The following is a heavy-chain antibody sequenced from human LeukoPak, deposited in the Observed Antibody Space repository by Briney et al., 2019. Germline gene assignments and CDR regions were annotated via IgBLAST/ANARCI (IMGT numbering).Heavy chain of an antibody. J-gene: IGHJ5*02. D-gene: IGHD3-16*02. V-gene: IGHV1-2*02. CDR2: INPNSGGT. CDR3: ARDEASGVWGSYRPNWFDP. CDR1: GYTITNNY. Sequence: ASVKVSCKASGYTITNNYMHWVRQAPGQGLEWMGWINPNSGGTNYAQKFQGRVTMTRDTSISTAYMELSRLRSDDTAVYYCARDEASGVWGSYRPNWFDPWGQGTLVTVSS.